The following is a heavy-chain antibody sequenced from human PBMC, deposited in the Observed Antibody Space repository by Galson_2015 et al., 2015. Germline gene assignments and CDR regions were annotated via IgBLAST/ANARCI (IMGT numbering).Heavy chain of an antibody. V-gene: IGHV3-7*03. CDR3: ARYYAADTVLSPFY. J-gene: IGHJ4*02. Sequence: SLRLSCAASGFTFSNYWMTWVRQAPGKGLEWVANIKQDGSERYYVDSVKGRFTISRDNAKNSLYPQMNSLRAEDTAVYFCARYYAADTVLSPFYWGQGTLVTVSS. D-gene: IGHD3-16*01. CDR1: GFTFSNYW. CDR2: IKQDGSER.